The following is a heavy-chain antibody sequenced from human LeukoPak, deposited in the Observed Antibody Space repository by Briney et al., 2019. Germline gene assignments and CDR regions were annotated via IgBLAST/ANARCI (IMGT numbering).Heavy chain of an antibody. CDR3: AREEYYYDSSGLYLSWFDP. Sequence: SETLSLTCTVSGGSISSSSYYWGWLRQPPGKGLEWIGEINHSGSTNYNPSLKSRVTISVDTSKNQFSLKLSSVTAADTAVYYCAREEYYYDSSGLYLSWFDPWGQGTLVTVSS. CDR2: INHSGST. J-gene: IGHJ5*02. V-gene: IGHV4-39*07. D-gene: IGHD3-22*01. CDR1: GGSISSSSYY.